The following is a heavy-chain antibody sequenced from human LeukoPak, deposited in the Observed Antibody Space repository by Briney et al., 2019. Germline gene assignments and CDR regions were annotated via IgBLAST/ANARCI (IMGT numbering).Heavy chain of an antibody. CDR1: GYTFTSYD. CDR2: ISAYNGNT. J-gene: IGHJ4*02. V-gene: IGHV1-18*01. Sequence: GASVKVSCKASGYTFTSYDINWVRQATGQGLEWMGWISAYNGNTNYAQKLQGRVTMTTDTSTSTAYMELRSLRSDDTAVYYCARRIAAAGSDYWGQGTLVTVSS. CDR3: ARRIAAAGSDY. D-gene: IGHD6-13*01.